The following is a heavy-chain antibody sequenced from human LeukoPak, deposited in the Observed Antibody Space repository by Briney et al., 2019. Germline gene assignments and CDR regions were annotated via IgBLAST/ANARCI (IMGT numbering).Heavy chain of an antibody. CDR3: ARAPCAGACYYFDC. CDR1: GFTFRNYN. CDR2: ISTTGTI. Sequence: KSGGSLRLSCAASGFTFRNYNMNWVRQAPGKGLEWLSYISTTGTIYYADSVKGRFTISRDNAKNLLYLQMNSLRAEDTAVYYCARAPCAGACYYFDCWGQGTLVTVSS. J-gene: IGHJ4*02. V-gene: IGHV3-69-1*01. D-gene: IGHD2-21*02.